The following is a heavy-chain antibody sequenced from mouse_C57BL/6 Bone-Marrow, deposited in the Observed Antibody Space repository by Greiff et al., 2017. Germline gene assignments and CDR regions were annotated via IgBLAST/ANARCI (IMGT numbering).Heavy chain of an antibody. CDR1: GYTFTSYW. Sequence: DVQLQESGTVLARPGASVKMSCKTSGYTFTSYWMHWVKQRPGQGLEWIGAIYPGNSDTSSNQKFKGKAKLTAVTSASTAYMELSSLTNEDSAVYYCTRSGGWLLRTWFAYWGQGTLVTVSA. J-gene: IGHJ3*01. CDR3: TRSGGWLLRTWFAY. D-gene: IGHD2-3*01. V-gene: IGHV1-5*01. CDR2: IYPGNSDT.